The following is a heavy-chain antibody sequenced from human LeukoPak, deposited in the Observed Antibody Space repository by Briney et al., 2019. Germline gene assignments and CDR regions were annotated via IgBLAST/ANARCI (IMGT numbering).Heavy chain of an antibody. V-gene: IGHV3-15*01. D-gene: IGHD3-10*01. J-gene: IGHJ4*02. Sequence: GGSLRLSCAASGFSISNDWMSWVRQAPGKDLEWVARVKSRSAGEITDYAAPVKGRFTISRDDSKNTLYLQMNSLKTEDTAVYYCTLIQGWGSGSYYRDFWGQGTLVTVSS. CDR1: GFSISNDW. CDR2: VKSRSAGEIT. CDR3: TLIQGWGSGSYYRDF.